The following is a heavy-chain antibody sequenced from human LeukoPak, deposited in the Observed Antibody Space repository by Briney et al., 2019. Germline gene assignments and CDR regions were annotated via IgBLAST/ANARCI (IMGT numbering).Heavy chain of an antibody. CDR1: GYTFTGYY. CDR3: ARVRGYSSSWSFDP. Sequence: GASVKVSCKASGYTFTGYYMHWVRQAPGQGLEWMGWINPNSGGTNYAQKFRGWVTMTRDTSISTAYMELSRLRSDDTAVYYCARVRGYSSSWSFDPWGQGTLVTVSS. CDR2: INPNSGGT. D-gene: IGHD6-13*01. J-gene: IGHJ5*02. V-gene: IGHV1-2*04.